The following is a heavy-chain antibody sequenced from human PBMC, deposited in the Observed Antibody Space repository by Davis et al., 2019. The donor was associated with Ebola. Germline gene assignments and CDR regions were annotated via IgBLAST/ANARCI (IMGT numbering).Heavy chain of an antibody. J-gene: IGHJ6*02. CDR1: GFTFSSYA. D-gene: IGHD1-26*01. Sequence: GESLKISCAASGFTFSSYAMSWVRQAPGKGLEWVSAISGSGGSTYYADSVKGRFTISRDNSKNSLYLQMNSLRTEDTALYYCAKDMNRWELPLYYYYGMDVWGQGTTVTVSS. CDR2: ISGSGGST. V-gene: IGHV3-23*01. CDR3: AKDMNRWELPLYYYYGMDV.